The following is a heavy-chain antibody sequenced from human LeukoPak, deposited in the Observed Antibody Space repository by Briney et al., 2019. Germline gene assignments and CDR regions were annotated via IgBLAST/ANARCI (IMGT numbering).Heavy chain of an antibody. V-gene: IGHV3-48*03. Sequence: GGSLRLSCAASGFTFSSYEMNWVRQAPGKGLEWVSYISSSGSTIYYADSVKGRFTISRDNAKNPLYLQMNSLRAEDTAVYYCATSFYGDDVYWGQGTLVTVSS. CDR2: ISSSGSTI. CDR3: ATSFYGDDVY. CDR1: GFTFSSYE. D-gene: IGHD4-17*01. J-gene: IGHJ4*02.